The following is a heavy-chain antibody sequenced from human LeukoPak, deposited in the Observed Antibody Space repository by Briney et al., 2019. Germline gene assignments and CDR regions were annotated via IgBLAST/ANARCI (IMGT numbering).Heavy chain of an antibody. V-gene: IGHV4-59*01. CDR2: INYSGST. J-gene: IGHJ4*02. CDR1: GGSISSYY. Sequence: PSETLSLTCTVSGGSISSYYWSWIRQPPGKGLEWVGYINYSGSTNYNPSLKSRVTISEDTSKNQFSLKLNSVTAADTAVYYCARVPARRAVTTPTYFDSWGQGTLVTVSS. D-gene: IGHD4-17*01. CDR3: ARVPARRAVTTPTYFDS.